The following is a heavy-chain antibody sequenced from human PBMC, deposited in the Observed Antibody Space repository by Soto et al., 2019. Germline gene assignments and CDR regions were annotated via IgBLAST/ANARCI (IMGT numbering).Heavy chain of an antibody. J-gene: IGHJ5*02. V-gene: IGHV3-43*01. CDR3: AKGGSAALIAPSGRDNWFDP. CDR1: GFTFDDYT. Sequence: GGSLRLSCAASGFTFDDYTMHWVRQAPGKGLEWVSLISWDGGSTYYADSVKGRFTISRDNAENSLYLQMNSLRPEDTAVYYCAKGGSAALIAPSGRDNWFDPWGQGTQVTVSS. D-gene: IGHD6-13*01. CDR2: ISWDGGST.